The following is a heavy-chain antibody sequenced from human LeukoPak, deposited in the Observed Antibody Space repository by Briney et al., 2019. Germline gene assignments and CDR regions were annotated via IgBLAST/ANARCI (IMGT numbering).Heavy chain of an antibody. CDR2: SYYSGST. Sequence: SETLSLTCTVSVGSISSSSYYWGWSRQPPGKGLERIGRSYYSGSTYYNPSLKSRVTISVDTSKNQFSLKLSSVTAADTAVYYCASRFLEWWGGFDYWGQGTLVTVSS. V-gene: IGHV4-39*01. CDR1: VGSISSSSYY. J-gene: IGHJ4*02. CDR3: ASRFLEWWGGFDY. D-gene: IGHD3-3*01.